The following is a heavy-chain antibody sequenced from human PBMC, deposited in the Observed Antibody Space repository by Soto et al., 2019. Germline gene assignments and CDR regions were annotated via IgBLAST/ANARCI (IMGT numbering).Heavy chain of an antibody. CDR1: GYTFTSYG. J-gene: IGHJ4*02. CDR3: ARDVTGYSYGFFDY. D-gene: IGHD5-18*01. CDR2: IIPIFGTA. Sequence: GASVKVSCKASGYTFTSYGISWVRQAPGQGLEWMGGIIPIFGTANYAQKFQGRVTITADESTSTAYMELSSLRSEDTAVYYCARDVTGYSYGFFDYWGQGTLVTVSS. V-gene: IGHV1-69*13.